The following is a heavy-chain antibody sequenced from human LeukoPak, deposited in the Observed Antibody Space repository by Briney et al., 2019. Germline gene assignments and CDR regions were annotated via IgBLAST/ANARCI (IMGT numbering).Heavy chain of an antibody. CDR2: INNSGST. J-gene: IGHJ4*02. CDR1: SGSFSGYY. Sequence: SETLSLTCAVYSGSFSGYYWGWVRQPPGKGLEWIGEINNSGSTNYNTSLTSRVTISVDTSKNQFSLKLSSVTAADTAVYYCARARRSLYSGYGGYYFDYWGQGTLVTVSS. CDR3: ARARRSLYSGYGGYYFDY. V-gene: IGHV4-34*01. D-gene: IGHD5-12*01.